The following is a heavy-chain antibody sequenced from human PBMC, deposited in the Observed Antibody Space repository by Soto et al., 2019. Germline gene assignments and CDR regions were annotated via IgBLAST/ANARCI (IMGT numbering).Heavy chain of an antibody. Sequence: QVQLVESGGGVVQPGRSLRLSCAASGFTFSSYGMHWVRQAPGKGLEWVAVISYDGSNKYYADSVKGRFTISRDNSKNTLSLQMNCLRAEDSAVYYCARDHVVAAAGTCFDYWGQRTLVTVSS. D-gene: IGHD6-13*01. CDR2: ISYDGSNK. CDR1: GFTFSSYG. J-gene: IGHJ4*02. V-gene: IGHV3-30*03. CDR3: ARDHVVAAAGTCFDY.